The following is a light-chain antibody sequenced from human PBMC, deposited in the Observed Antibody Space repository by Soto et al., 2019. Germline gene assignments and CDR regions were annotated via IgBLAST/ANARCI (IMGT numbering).Light chain of an antibody. CDR3: QQLHTYPIT. J-gene: IGKJ5*01. CDR2: AAS. V-gene: IGKV1-9*01. CDR1: QGISSY. Sequence: DIQLTQSPSFLSASVGDRVTITCRASQGISSYLAWYQQKPGKVPKLLIYAASTLQSGVPSRFSGSASRTEFTLTISSLQPEDFATYYCQQLHTYPITFGQGTRLE.